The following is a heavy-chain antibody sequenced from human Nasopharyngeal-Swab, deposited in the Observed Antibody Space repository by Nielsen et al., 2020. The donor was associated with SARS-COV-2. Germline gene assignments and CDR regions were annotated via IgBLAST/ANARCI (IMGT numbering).Heavy chain of an antibody. J-gene: IGHJ6*03. CDR1: GGSISSGDYY. Sequence: SETLSLTCTVSGGSISSGDYYWSWICQPPGKGLEWIGYIYYSGSTYYNPSLKSRVTISVDTSKNQFSLKLSSVTAADTAVYYCARARQGITIFGVLYYYYMDVWGKGTTVTVSS. D-gene: IGHD3-3*01. CDR3: ARARQGITIFGVLYYYYMDV. V-gene: IGHV4-30-4*01. CDR2: IYYSGST.